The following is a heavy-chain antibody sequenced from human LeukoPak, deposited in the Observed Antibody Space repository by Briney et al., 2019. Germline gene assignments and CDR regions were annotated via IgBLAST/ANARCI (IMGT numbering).Heavy chain of an antibody. Sequence: SETLTLTCTVSGGSISSGSYYWSWIRQPAGKGLERIGRIYTSGSTNYNSSLKSRVTISVDTSKYQFSLKLSSVTAADTAVDYCAAQYYDDSSGSYYFDYWGQGTLVTVSS. CDR3: AAQYYDDSSGSYYFDY. J-gene: IGHJ4*02. D-gene: IGHD3-22*01. V-gene: IGHV4-61*02. CDR2: IYTSGST. CDR1: GGSISSGSYY.